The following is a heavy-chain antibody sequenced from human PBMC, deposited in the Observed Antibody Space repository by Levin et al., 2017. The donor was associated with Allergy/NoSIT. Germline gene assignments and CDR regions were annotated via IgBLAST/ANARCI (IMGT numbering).Heavy chain of an antibody. CDR3: ARVRNAGGRGWFDS. CDR2: SYYSGTA. J-gene: IGHJ5*01. CDR1: GDSISSGHYY. D-gene: IGHD2-8*02. V-gene: IGHV4-31*03. Sequence: SQTLSLTCTVSGDSISSGHYYWSWIRQPPGKGLEWIGHSYYSGTAYYNPSLKSRLTISVDTAQNQFSLNLSSVTAADTAVYYCARVRNAGGRGWFDSWGQGTLVTVSS.